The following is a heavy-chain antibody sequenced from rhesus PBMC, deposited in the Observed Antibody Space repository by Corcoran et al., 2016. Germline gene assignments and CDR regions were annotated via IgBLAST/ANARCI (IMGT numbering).Heavy chain of an antibody. CDR2: ISGRGGST. D-gene: IGHD3-3*01. CDR1: GGSISSNY. Sequence: QLQLQESGPGLVKPSETLSLTCAVSGGSISSNYWSWLRQPPGKGLEWIGLISGRGGSTNYNPSLKSRVTISKDTSKKQFSLKLSSVTAADTAVYYCARGSPITIFGLVISEYFDYWGQGVLVTVSS. CDR3: ARGSPITIFGLVISEYFDY. V-gene: IGHV4-173*01. J-gene: IGHJ4*01.